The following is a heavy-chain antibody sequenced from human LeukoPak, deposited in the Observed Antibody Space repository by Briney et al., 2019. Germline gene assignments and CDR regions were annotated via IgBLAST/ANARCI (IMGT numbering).Heavy chain of an antibody. CDR1: GDSINAYY. V-gene: IGHV4-59*08. CDR3: ARRRAEGGSNGHYNWFDP. J-gene: IGHJ5*02. CDR2: IYFSGTT. Sequence: SEALSLTCTVSGDSINAYYWGWIRQPPGKGLEWIGYIYFSGTTKYNPSLEGRVTISVDTSKNQFSLKLSSVTAADTAVYYCARRRAEGGSNGHYNWFDPWGQGILVTVCS. D-gene: IGHD6-13*01.